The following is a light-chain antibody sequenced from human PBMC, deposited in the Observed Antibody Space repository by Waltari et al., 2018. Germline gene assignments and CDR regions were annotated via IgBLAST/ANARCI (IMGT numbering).Light chain of an antibody. CDR3: QAWDSSTGR. J-gene: IGLJ2*01. CDR2: YNS. V-gene: IGLV3-21*01. CDR1: NIGTNS. Sequence: YVLTQAPSVSVAPGQTARVTCGGYNIGTNSVHWYQQKPGQAPALVLSYNSDRPSGIPERFSGSNSENTATLTISRVEAGDEADYYCQAWDSSTGRFGGGTKLTVL.